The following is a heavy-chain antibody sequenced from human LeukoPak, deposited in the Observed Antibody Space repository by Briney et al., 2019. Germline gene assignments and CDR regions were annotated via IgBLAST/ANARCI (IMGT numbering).Heavy chain of an antibody. CDR2: INHSGST. Sequence: SETLSLTCTVSGGSISSSSYYWGWIRQPPGKGLEWIGEINHSGSTNYNPSLKSRVTISVDTSKNQFSLKLSSVTAADTAVYYCASVAGDWGQGTLVTVSS. D-gene: IGHD7-27*01. CDR3: ASVAGD. V-gene: IGHV4-39*07. CDR1: GGSISSSSYY. J-gene: IGHJ4*02.